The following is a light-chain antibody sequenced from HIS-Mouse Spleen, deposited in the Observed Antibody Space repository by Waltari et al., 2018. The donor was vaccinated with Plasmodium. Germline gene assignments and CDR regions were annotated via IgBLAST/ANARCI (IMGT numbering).Light chain of an antibody. J-gene: IGKJ2*01. CDR3: QQYYSTPYT. CDR2: WAS. Sequence: DIVMTQSPDSLAVSLGERATINCKSSQSFLYSSNNKNYLAWYQQKPGQPPKLLIYWASTRESWFPDRFSGSGSGTDFTLTISSLQAEDVAVYYCQQYYSTPYTFGQGTKLEIK. V-gene: IGKV4-1*01. CDR1: QSFLYSSNNKNY.